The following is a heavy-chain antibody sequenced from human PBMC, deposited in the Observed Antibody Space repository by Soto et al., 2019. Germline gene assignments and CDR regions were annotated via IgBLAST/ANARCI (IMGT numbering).Heavy chain of an antibody. CDR3: ARDLWGYCGTDCYPLDV. Sequence: SETLSLTCTVSGGSISWYYWSWIRQPPGKGLEWIGYMYNTGSTVYNPSFKSRVTISVDTSKNQFSLKLNSVAAADTAVYYCARDLWGYCGTDCYPLDVWGQGTTVT. CDR2: MYNTGST. V-gene: IGHV4-59*01. CDR1: GGSISWYY. J-gene: IGHJ6*02. D-gene: IGHD2-21*02.